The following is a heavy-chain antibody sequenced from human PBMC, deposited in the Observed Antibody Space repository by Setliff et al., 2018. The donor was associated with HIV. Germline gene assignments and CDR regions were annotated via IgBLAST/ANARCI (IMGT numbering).Heavy chain of an antibody. J-gene: IGHJ4*02. CDR1: GFTFSTYA. CDR3: SKEKFTFTVVRGVIDS. Sequence: PGGSLRLSCVASGFTFSTYAINWVRLAPGKGLEWVSSISGSGYPYYADSVKGGFTISRDDSKNTLYLQMNSLRAEDTAFYYCSKEKFTFTVVRGVIDSWGQGTLVTVSS. CDR2: ISGSGYP. D-gene: IGHD3-10*01. V-gene: IGHV3-23*01.